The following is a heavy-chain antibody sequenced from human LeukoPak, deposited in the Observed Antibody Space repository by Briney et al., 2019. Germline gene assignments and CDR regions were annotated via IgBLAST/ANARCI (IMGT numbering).Heavy chain of an antibody. V-gene: IGHV3-23*01. Sequence: GGSLSLSCAASGFTFSSYAMNWVHQAPGKGLEWVSVISSSGGSTYYSDSVKGRFIISRDNSQNTLHLQMNSLRAEDTAVYYCAKAGIAVPATPEYWGQGTLVTVSS. J-gene: IGHJ4*02. CDR1: GFTFSSYA. CDR3: AKAGIAVPATPEY. D-gene: IGHD6-19*01. CDR2: ISSSGGST.